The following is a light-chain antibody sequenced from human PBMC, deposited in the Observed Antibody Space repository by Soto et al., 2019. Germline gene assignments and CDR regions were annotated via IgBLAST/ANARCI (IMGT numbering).Light chain of an antibody. CDR3: QQYNSYST. CDR2: DAS. J-gene: IGKJ2*01. V-gene: IGKV1-5*01. CDR1: QSIGTW. Sequence: DIQMTQSPSTLSASVGDSVTITCRASQSIGTWLAWYQQKPGKAPKLLIYDASSLEGGVPSRFSGSGSGTEFTLTITSLQPDDLATYYCQQYNSYSTFGQGTKLEIK.